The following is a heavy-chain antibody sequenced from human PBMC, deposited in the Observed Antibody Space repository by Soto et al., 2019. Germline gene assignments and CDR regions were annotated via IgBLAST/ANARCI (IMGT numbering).Heavy chain of an antibody. J-gene: IGHJ4*01. CDR2: LYSGGTT. CDR3: ARVVLVGATPDYFDH. V-gene: IGHV3-53*01. CDR1: GFSVSRNF. D-gene: IGHD1-26*01. Sequence: EVQLVESGGSFIQPGGSLRLSCAVSGFSVSRNFMSWIRQAPGKGLEWVSILYSGGTTYYTGSVEGRFTMSGDDSKNTGYLQMKSLRVEDTATYFCARVVLVGATPDYFDHWGQGSLVTVSS.